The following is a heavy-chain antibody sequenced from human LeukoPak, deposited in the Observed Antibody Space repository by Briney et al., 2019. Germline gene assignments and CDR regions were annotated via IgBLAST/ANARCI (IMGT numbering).Heavy chain of an antibody. J-gene: IGHJ3*02. D-gene: IGHD3-10*01. CDR2: IYWDDDK. CDR3: AHRSAAGSGSYDAFDI. CDR1: GFSLSTSGVG. V-gene: IGHV2-5*02. Sequence: ESGPTLVKPTQTLTLTCTLSGFSLSTSGVGVGWIRQPPGRALEWLALIYWDDDKRYSPSLKSRLTITKDTSKNQVVLTMTNMDPVDTATYYCAHRSAAGSGSYDAFDIWGQGTMVTVSS.